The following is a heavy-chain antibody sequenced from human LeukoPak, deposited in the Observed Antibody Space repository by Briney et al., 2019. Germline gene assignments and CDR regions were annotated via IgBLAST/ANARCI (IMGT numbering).Heavy chain of an antibody. J-gene: IGHJ6*03. Sequence: GGSLRLSCAASGFTFSSYEMNWVRQAPGKGLEWVSYISSSGSTIYYADSVKGRFTISRDNAWNSLYLQMNSLRDEDTALYYCAREVDLDYNFYYMDVWGKGTTVTVSS. CDR1: GFTFSSYE. V-gene: IGHV3-48*03. CDR2: ISSSGSTI. D-gene: IGHD3-3*01. CDR3: AREVDLDYNFYYMDV.